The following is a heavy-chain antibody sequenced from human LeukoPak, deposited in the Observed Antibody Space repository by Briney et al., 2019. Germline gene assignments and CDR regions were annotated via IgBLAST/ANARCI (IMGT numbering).Heavy chain of an antibody. D-gene: IGHD2-15*01. CDR3: ARVAFREVAAFDY. CDR1: GGTFSSYA. V-gene: IGHV1-18*01. Sequence: GASVKVSCKASGGTFSSYAISWVRQAPGQGLEWMGWISAYNGNTNYAQKLQGRVTMTTDTSTSTAYMELRSLRSDDTAVYYCARVAFREVAAFDYWGQGTLVTVSS. J-gene: IGHJ4*02. CDR2: ISAYNGNT.